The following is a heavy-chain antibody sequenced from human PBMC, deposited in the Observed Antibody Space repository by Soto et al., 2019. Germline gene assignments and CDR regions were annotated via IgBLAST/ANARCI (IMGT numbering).Heavy chain of an antibody. Sequence: QVQLQESGPGLVKPSETLSLTCTVSGGSISSYYWSWIRQPAGKGLEWIGRIYTSGSTNYNPSLKSRVTMSVDTSKIQFSLKLSSVTAADTAVYYCAREVDYDFWSGYDFYYGMDVWAQGTTVTVSS. J-gene: IGHJ6*02. V-gene: IGHV4-4*07. CDR1: GGSISSYY. D-gene: IGHD3-3*01. CDR2: IYTSGST. CDR3: AREVDYDFWSGYDFYYGMDV.